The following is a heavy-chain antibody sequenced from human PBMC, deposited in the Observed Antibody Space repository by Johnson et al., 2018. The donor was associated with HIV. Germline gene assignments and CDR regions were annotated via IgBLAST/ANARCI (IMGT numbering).Heavy chain of an antibody. CDR2: IQFDGSHK. V-gene: IGHV3-30*02. Sequence: QVQLVESGGGVVQPGGSLRLSCKASGFTFSNYGIHWVRQAPGKGLEWVTFIQFDGSHKYSADFEKGRFTISRDNAKNSLYLQMNSLKTEDTAVYYCTTDQVGRNYGGKYHIWGQGTVVTVSS. CDR3: TTDQVGRNYGGKYHI. J-gene: IGHJ3*02. D-gene: IGHD1-7*01. CDR1: GFTFSNYG.